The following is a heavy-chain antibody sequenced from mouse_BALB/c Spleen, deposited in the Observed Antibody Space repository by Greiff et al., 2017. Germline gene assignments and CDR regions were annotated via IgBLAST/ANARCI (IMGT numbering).Heavy chain of an antibody. CDR3: AESQTARASSWFAY. D-gene: IGHD3-2*01. V-gene: IGHV3-8*02. CDR2: ISYSGST. CDR1: GDSITSGY. J-gene: IGHJ3*01. Sequence: EVKLMESGPSLVTPSQTLSLTCSVTGDSITSGYWNWIRKFPGNKLEYMGYISYSGSTYYNPSLKSRISITRDTSKNQYYLQLNSVTTEDTATYYCAESQTARASSWFAYWGQGTLVTVSA.